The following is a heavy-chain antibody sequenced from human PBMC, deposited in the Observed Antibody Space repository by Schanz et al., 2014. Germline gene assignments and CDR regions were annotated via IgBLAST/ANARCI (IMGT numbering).Heavy chain of an antibody. V-gene: IGHV1-18*01. Sequence: QVQLVQSGGEMKKPGASVKVSCKASGYTFTDYGLSWVRQAPGQGLEWMGWISTSNGNTNYAQKLQGRVTLTTDTSTSTAYMELRNLRSDDTAVYYCARAKRFGDMDVWGQGTTVTVSS. CDR1: GYTFTDYG. CDR3: ARAKRFGDMDV. J-gene: IGHJ6*02. CDR2: ISTSNGNT. D-gene: IGHD3-10*01.